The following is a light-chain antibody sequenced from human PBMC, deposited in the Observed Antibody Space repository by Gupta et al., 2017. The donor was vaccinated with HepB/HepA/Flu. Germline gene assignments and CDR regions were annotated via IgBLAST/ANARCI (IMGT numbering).Light chain of an antibody. CDR1: QSRLYSSNNQNY. Sequence: DVVMTQSPDSLAVSLGERATINCKSSQSRLYSSNNQNYLNWYQVKPGQPPRLLIYWASTRESGVPDRFSGRGSGTDFTLTISRLQAEDAAVYYCQQDDITPRTFGQGTKVEIK. V-gene: IGKV4-1*01. CDR3: QQDDITPRT. CDR2: WAS. J-gene: IGKJ1*01.